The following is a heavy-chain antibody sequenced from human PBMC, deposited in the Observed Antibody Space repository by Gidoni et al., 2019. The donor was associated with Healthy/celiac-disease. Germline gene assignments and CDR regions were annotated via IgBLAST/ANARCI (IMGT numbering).Heavy chain of an antibody. V-gene: IGHV3-7*01. J-gene: IGHJ4*02. Sequence: EVQLVESGGGSVQPGGSLRLSCAASGFTFSSYWMSWVRQAPGKGREWVANRKQDGSEKYYGDSVKGRFTSSRDNAKNALYLQMNSLRAEDTAVYYCARGRKNDYWGQGTLVTVSS. CDR2: RKQDGSEK. CDR3: ARGRKNDY. CDR1: GFTFSSYW.